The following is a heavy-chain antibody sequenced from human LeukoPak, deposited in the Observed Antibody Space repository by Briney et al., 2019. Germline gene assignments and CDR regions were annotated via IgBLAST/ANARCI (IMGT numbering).Heavy chain of an antibody. CDR1: GFTFDYYA. CDR2: ISSSSDTI. D-gene: IGHD3-10*01. V-gene: IGHV3-23*01. J-gene: IGHJ4*02. Sequence: PGGSLRLSCAASGFTFDYYAMSWVRQAPGKGLEWVSAISSSSDTIYYKDSVKGRFTISRDNSDNTLYLQMNSLRAEDTAVYYCAKANYYGSGTSYRFHYFDCWGQETLVTVSS. CDR3: AKANYYGSGTSYRFHYFDC.